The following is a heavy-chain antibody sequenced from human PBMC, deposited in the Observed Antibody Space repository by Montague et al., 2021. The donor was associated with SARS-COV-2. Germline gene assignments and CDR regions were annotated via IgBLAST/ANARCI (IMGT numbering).Heavy chain of an antibody. Sequence: SETLSLTCTVSGGSISSYSWTWIWLPPGKGLEWDGYIYNNGSTNYNPSLTLRVTISVDTSKNQFSLKLSSVAAADTAMYYCARVGRGSSWYEVAFDIGGQGTMVTVSS. J-gene: IGHJ3*02. CDR1: GGSISSYS. V-gene: IGHV4-59*01. CDR3: ARVGRGSSWYEVAFDI. D-gene: IGHD6-13*01. CDR2: IYNNGST.